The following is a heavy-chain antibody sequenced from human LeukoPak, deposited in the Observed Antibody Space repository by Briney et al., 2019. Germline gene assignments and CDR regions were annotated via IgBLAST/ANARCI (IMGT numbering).Heavy chain of an antibody. D-gene: IGHD3-9*01. V-gene: IGHV3-11*01. CDR2: ISSSGSTI. Sequence: GGSLRLSCAASGFTFSDYYMSWIRQAPGKGLEWVSYISSSGSTIYYADSVKGRFTISRDNAKNSLYLQMNSLRAEDTAVYYYARAPEYYDILTGYYYYYGMDVWGQGTTVTVSS. J-gene: IGHJ6*02. CDR3: ARAPEYYDILTGYYYYYGMDV. CDR1: GFTFSDYY.